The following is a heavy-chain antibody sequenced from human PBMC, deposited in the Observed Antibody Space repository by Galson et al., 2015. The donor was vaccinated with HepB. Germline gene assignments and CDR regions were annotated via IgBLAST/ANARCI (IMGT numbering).Heavy chain of an antibody. CDR3: ARQRRIVGASRREFDY. Sequence: SETLSLTCTVSHGSITSSRYYWGWIRQPPGKGLEWIGTIYYSGNTHYNPSLKSRVTISVDTSKNQFSLRVSSVTAADTAVYYCARQRRIVGASRREFDYWGQGSLVTVSS. V-gene: IGHV4-39*01. D-gene: IGHD1-26*01. J-gene: IGHJ4*02. CDR2: IYYSGNT. CDR1: HGSITSSRYY.